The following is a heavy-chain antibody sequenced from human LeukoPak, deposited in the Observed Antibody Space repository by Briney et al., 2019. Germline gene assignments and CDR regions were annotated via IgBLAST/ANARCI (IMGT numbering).Heavy chain of an antibody. Sequence: SETLSLTCTVSGVSISSSSYYWGWIRQPPGKGLEWIGSIYYSGSTYYNPSLKSRVTISVDTSKNQFSLKLSSVTAADTAVYYCARHRGDILTGYYYYFDYWGRGTLVTVSS. CDR3: ARHRGDILTGYYYYFDY. CDR1: GVSISSSSYY. D-gene: IGHD3-9*01. V-gene: IGHV4-39*01. J-gene: IGHJ4*02. CDR2: IYYSGST.